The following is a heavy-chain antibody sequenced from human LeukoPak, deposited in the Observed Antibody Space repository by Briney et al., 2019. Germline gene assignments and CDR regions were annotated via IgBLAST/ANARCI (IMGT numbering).Heavy chain of an antibody. D-gene: IGHD3-22*01. CDR1: GYTLTELS. J-gene: IGHJ4*02. CDR2: FDPEDGET. Sequence: GPVKVSCKVSGYTLTELSMYWVRQAPGKGLEWMGGFDPEDGETIYAQKFQGRVTMTEDTSTDTAYMELSSLRSEDTAVYYCATRDAIAMIVAYWGQGTLVTVSS. CDR3: ATRDAIAMIVAY. V-gene: IGHV1-24*01.